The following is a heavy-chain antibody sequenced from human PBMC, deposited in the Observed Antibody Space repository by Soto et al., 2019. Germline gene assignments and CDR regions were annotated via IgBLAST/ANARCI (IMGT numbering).Heavy chain of an antibody. CDR3: ARERYFCSGYPLVYYYYGMAV. J-gene: IGHJ6*02. D-gene: IGHD3-3*01. V-gene: IGHV4-31*03. Sequence: QVQLQESGPGLVKPSQTLSLTCTVSGGSISSGGYYWSWIRQHPGKRLEWIGYIYYSGSTYYNPSRDSRVTISIETSKSLFSLTLSSVTAAHTLVYYCARERYFCSGYPLVYYYYGMAVWGQGTTVPVSS. CDR2: IYYSGST. CDR1: GGSISSGGYY.